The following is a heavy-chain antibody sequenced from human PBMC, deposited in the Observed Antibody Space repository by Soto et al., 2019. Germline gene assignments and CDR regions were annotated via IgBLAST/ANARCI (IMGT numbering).Heavy chain of an antibody. CDR2: INHSGST. CDR1: GGSFSGYY. V-gene: IGHV4-34*01. J-gene: IGHJ6*02. Sequence: SETLSLTCAVYGGSFSGYYWSWIRQPPGKGLEWIGEINHSGSTNYNPSLKSRVTISVDTSKNQFSLKLSSVTAADTAVYYCARGPDYYGSGSFYYYYYYGMDVWGQGATVTVSS. CDR3: ARGPDYYGSGSFYYYYYYGMDV. D-gene: IGHD3-10*01.